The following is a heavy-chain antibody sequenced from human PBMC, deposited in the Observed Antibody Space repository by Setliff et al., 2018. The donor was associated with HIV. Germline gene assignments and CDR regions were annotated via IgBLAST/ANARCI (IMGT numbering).Heavy chain of an antibody. CDR1: GFTFSSYS. Sequence: PGGSLRLSCAASGFTFSSYSMNWVRQAPGKGLEWVSYISSSSSTIYYAGSVRGRFTISRDNARNSLYLQMNSLRAEDTAVYYCARDSGSTWYASSRSDYWGQGTLVTVSS. CDR2: ISSSSSTI. J-gene: IGHJ4*02. V-gene: IGHV3-48*01. CDR3: ARDSGSTWYASSRSDY. D-gene: IGHD6-13*01.